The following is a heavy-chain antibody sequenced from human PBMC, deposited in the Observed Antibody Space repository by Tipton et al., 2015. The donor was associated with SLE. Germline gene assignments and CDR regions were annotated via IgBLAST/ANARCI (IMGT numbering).Heavy chain of an antibody. CDR3: ARAAGYSNFDPMGH. J-gene: IGHJ4*02. V-gene: IGHV4-59*08. CDR1: GGPLSSYY. CDR2: IFFTGTT. D-gene: IGHD5-12*01. Sequence: TLSLTCTVSGGPLSSYYWSWIRQPPGKGLEWIGFIFFTGTTKYNPSLKSRVTLSEDTPTNQFSLKLSSVTAADTAVYYCARAAGYSNFDPMGHWGQGAPVTVSS.